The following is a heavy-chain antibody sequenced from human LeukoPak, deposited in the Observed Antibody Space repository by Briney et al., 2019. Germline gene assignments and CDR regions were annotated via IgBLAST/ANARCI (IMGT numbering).Heavy chain of an antibody. CDR1: GYTFTTYG. Sequence: ASVKVSCRASGYTFTTYGINWVRQAPGQGLEWMGWIKTYNGDTNTAQKFLDRIIMTTDKSTGTAYMELRSLRSDDTAVYYCARGLADSSGYYHRYYYYYGMDVWGQGTTVTVSS. J-gene: IGHJ6*02. CDR3: ARGLADSSGYYHRYYYYYGMDV. V-gene: IGHV1-18*01. CDR2: IKTYNGDT. D-gene: IGHD3-22*01.